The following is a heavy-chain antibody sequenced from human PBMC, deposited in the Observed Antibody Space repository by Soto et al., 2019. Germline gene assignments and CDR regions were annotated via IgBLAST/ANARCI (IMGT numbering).Heavy chain of an antibody. CDR2: IYYSGST. V-gene: IGHV4-30-4*01. CDR3: ASHQYYDSSGYYPTFRAGYYYGMDV. CDR1: GGSISSGDYY. Sequence: SETLSLTCTVSGGSISSGDYYWSWIRQPPGKGLEWFGYIYYSGSTYYNPSLKSRVTISVDTSKNQFSLKLSSVTAADTAVYYCASHQYYDSSGYYPTFRAGYYYGMDVWGQGTTVT. D-gene: IGHD3-22*01. J-gene: IGHJ6*02.